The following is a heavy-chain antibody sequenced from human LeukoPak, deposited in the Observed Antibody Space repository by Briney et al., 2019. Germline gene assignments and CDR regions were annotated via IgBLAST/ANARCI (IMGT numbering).Heavy chain of an antibody. J-gene: IGHJ3*02. CDR3: ARLYDSSGYYYVAFDI. CDR2: IYYSGST. Sequence: PSQTLSLTCTVSGGSISSGDYYWSWIRQPPGKGLEWIGYIYYSGSTYYNPSLKSRVTISVDTSKNQFSLKLSSVTAADTAVCYCARLYDSSGYYYVAFDIWGQGTMVTISS. CDR1: GGSISSGDYY. D-gene: IGHD3-22*01. V-gene: IGHV4-30-4*01.